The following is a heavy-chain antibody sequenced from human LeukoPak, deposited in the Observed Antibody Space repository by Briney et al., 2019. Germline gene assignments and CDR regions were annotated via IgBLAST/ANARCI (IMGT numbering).Heavy chain of an antibody. V-gene: IGHV3-23*01. Sequence: GGSLRLSCAASGFTFSSYAMSWVRQAPGKGLEWVSAISGSGGSTYYADSVKGRFTISRDNAKNSLYLQMNSLRAEDTALYYCAKDTKYYYDSSGYYDYWGQGTLVTVSS. CDR3: AKDTKYYYDSSGYYDY. D-gene: IGHD3-22*01. CDR1: GFTFSSYA. CDR2: ISGSGGST. J-gene: IGHJ4*02.